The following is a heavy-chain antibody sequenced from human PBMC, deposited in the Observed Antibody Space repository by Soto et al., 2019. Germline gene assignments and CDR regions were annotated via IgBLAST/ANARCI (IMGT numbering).Heavy chain of an antibody. J-gene: IGHJ4*02. V-gene: IGHV1-24*01. CDR3: ATDGPPGIAAADAGGGY. Sequence: ASVKVSCKVSGYTLTELSMHWVRQAPGRGLEWMGGFDPEDGETIYAQKFQGRVTMTEDTSTDTAYMELSSLRSEETAVYYCATDGPPGIAAADAGGGYWGQGTLVTVSS. D-gene: IGHD6-13*01. CDR2: FDPEDGET. CDR1: GYTLTELS.